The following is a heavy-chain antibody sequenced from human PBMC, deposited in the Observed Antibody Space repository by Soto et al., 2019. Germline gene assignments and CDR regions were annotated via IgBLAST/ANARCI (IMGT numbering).Heavy chain of an antibody. V-gene: IGHV1-2*02. CDR3: ARVPTDYYGSGSRDY. Sequence: GASVKVSCKASGYTFTGYYMHWVRQAPGQGLEWMGWINPNSGGTNYAQKFQGRVTMTRDTSISTAYMELSRLRSDDTAVYYCARVPTDYYGSGSRDYWGQGTLGTVS. CDR1: GYTFTGYY. J-gene: IGHJ4*02. D-gene: IGHD3-10*01. CDR2: INPNSGGT.